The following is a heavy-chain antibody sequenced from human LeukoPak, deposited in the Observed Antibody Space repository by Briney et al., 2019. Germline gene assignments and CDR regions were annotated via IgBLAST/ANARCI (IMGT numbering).Heavy chain of an antibody. CDR1: GFTFSDAR. D-gene: IGHD6-19*01. Sequence: PGGSVRLACAASGFTFSDARMSWVRQAPGKGLEWVGRIKTETEGGTTDYAAPVKGRFTISRDDSKNTLYLQMTILEIEDTAVYYCTTDQSSGWYFFDCWGQGALVAVSS. V-gene: IGHV3-15*01. J-gene: IGHJ4*02. CDR3: TTDQSSGWYFFDC. CDR2: IKTETEGGTT.